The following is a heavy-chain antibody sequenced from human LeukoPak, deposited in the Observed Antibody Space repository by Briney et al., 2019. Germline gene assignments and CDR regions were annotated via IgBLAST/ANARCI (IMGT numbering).Heavy chain of an antibody. D-gene: IGHD5-24*01. CDR2: IYYNGST. Sequence: SETLSLTCTVSGGSISSSSYCWGWIRQPPGKGLEWIGSIYYNGSTYYNPSLKSRVTISVDTSKNQFSLKLSSVTAADTAVYYCARHGLIATINAYFDYWGQGTLVTVYS. J-gene: IGHJ4*02. CDR1: GGSISSSSYC. V-gene: IGHV4-39*01. CDR3: ARHGLIATINAYFDY.